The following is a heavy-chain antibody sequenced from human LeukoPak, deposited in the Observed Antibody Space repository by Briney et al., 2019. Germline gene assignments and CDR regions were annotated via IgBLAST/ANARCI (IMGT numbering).Heavy chain of an antibody. D-gene: IGHD3-22*01. Sequence: GGSLRLSCAASGFTFSSYSMNWVRQAPGKGLEWVSSIRSSSSYIYYADSVKGRFTISRDNAKNSLYLQMNSLRAEDTAVYYCARDLDYDSSGYYGYWGQGTLVTVSS. J-gene: IGHJ4*02. CDR2: IRSSSSYI. CDR3: ARDLDYDSSGYYGY. V-gene: IGHV3-21*01. CDR1: GFTFSSYS.